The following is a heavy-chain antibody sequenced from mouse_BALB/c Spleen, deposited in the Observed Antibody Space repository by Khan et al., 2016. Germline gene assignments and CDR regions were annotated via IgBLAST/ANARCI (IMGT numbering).Heavy chain of an antibody. Sequence: VQLKQSGAELVKPGASVKLSCTASGFNIKDTYMHWVKQRPEQGLEWIGRIDPANVNTKYDPKFQGKATITADTSSNTAYLQLSSLPSEVTAVYYGTREGDYPNWGQGTNLTVSS. V-gene: IGHV14-3*02. J-gene: IGHJ2*01. CDR3: TREGDYPN. CDR1: GFNIKDTY. CDR2: IDPANVNT. D-gene: IGHD2-13*01.